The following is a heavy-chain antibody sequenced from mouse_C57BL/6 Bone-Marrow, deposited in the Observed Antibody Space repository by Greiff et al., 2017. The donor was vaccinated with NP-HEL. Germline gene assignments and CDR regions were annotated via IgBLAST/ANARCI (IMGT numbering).Heavy chain of an antibody. D-gene: IGHD2-4*01. CDR1: GYTFTSYW. V-gene: IGHV1-5*01. CDR2: IYPGNSDT. Sequence: VQLQQSGTVLARPGASVKMSCKTSGYTFTSYWMHWVKQRPGQGLEWIGAIYPGNSDTSYNQKFKGKAKLTAVTSASTAYMELSSLTNEDSAVYYCTREDYDYDDPFYAMDYWGQGTSVTVSS. J-gene: IGHJ4*01. CDR3: TREDYDYDDPFYAMDY.